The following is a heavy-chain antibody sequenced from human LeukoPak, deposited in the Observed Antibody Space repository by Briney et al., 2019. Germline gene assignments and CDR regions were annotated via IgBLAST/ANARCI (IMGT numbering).Heavy chain of an antibody. Sequence: GGSLRLSCAASGFTFSNLWMSWVRQAPGKGLEWVANINEDGSAKTHVDSVKGRFTISRDNAKNSLYLQMNSLRAEDTAVYYCARERGYSGYDYFIDSPSDYWGQGTLVTVSS. CDR1: GFTFSNLW. J-gene: IGHJ4*02. V-gene: IGHV3-7*01. D-gene: IGHD5-12*01. CDR3: ARERGYSGYDYFIDSPSDY. CDR2: INEDGSAK.